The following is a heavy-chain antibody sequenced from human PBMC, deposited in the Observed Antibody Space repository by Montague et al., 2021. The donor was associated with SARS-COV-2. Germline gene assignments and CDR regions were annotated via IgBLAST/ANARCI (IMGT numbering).Heavy chain of an antibody. J-gene: IGHJ5*02. CDR2: IYYSGGA. D-gene: IGHD3-10*01. Sequence: SETLSLTCSVSAGSISSHYLAWIRQRPGKGLEWNAYIYYSGGALXXPSLQSRVTMSVDTYNNQFSLNLTSVTPADTAFSYCARAVSVRRAVSWFGPWGQGALVTGSS. CDR3: ARAVSVRRAVSWFGP. V-gene: IGHV4-59*11. CDR1: AGSISSHY.